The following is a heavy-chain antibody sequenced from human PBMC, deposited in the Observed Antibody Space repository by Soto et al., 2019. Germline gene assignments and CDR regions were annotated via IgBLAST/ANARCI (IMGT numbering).Heavy chain of an antibody. CDR1: GGSFNIYY. CDR3: AGGHGGTYASTARVFDP. V-gene: IGHV4-59*08. J-gene: IGHJ5*02. Sequence: SETLSLTCTVSGGSFNIYYWSWIRQPPGKGLEWIGSIYYSGSTKYNPSLKSRVTISVDTSKNQFSLKLSSVTAADTAVYYCAGGHGGTYASTARVFDPWGQGTLVNVSS. CDR2: IYYSGST. D-gene: IGHD2-15*01.